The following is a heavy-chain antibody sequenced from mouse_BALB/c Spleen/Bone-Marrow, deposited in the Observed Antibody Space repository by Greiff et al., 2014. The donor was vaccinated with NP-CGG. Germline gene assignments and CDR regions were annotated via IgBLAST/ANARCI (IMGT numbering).Heavy chain of an antibody. CDR2: ISDGGGYT. D-gene: IGHD2-10*02. CDR1: GFTFSDYY. Sequence: DVQLQESGGGLVKPGGSLKLSCAASGFTFSDYYMYWVRQTPERGLERVATISDGGGYTYYPDSVWGRFTISRDNAKNNLYLQMSSLKSEDTAMYYCARSGERYGAMDYWGQGTSVTAFS. V-gene: IGHV5-4*02. CDR3: ARSGERYGAMDY. J-gene: IGHJ4*01.